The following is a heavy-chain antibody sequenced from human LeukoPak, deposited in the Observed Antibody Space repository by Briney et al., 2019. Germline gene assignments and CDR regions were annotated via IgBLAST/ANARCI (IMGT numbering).Heavy chain of an antibody. J-gene: IGHJ4*02. CDR3: ARILFDEYRSGSYRIDY. CDR1: GFSFSSNW. CDR2: INPDGSEK. D-gene: IGHD1-26*01. Sequence: HPGGSLRLSCTASGFSFSSNWMTWVRQAPGKGLEWVGNINPDGSEKFYVDSVRGRFTISRDNAKNTLYLQMNSLRAEDTAVYYCARILFDEYRSGSYRIDYWGQGTLVTVSS. V-gene: IGHV3-7*01.